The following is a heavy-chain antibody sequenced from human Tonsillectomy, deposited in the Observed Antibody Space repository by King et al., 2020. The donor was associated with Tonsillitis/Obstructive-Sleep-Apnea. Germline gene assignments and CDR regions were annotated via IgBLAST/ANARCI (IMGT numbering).Heavy chain of an antibody. D-gene: IGHD4-17*01. Sequence: VQLVESGGGVVQPGRSLRLSCAASGFTFSSYAIHWVRQAPGKGLEWVALISSDGSNKNYADSVKGRFSISRHNSKNTLYLQMNSLRPEDTAVYYCAREDYGDHERWNDFDYWGQGTLVTVSS. V-gene: IGHV3-30*04. CDR1: GFTFSSYA. CDR3: AREDYGDHERWNDFDY. J-gene: IGHJ4*02. CDR2: ISSDGSNK.